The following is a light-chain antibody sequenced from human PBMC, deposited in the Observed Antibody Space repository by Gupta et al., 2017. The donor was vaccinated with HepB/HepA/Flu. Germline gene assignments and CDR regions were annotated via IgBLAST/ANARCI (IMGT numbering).Light chain of an antibody. V-gene: IGKV3-20*01. J-gene: IGKJ1*01. CDR1: QSVSSNY. Sequence: LVLAPSSGPLSFIPGERVNHSCRASQSVSSNYLAWYQQKPGQAPRLLIYGASSRFTGIPDRFSGIGSGTDFTLTISRLEPEDFAVYYCQQYGSSPQTFGRGTKVEIK. CDR2: GAS. CDR3: QQYGSSPQT.